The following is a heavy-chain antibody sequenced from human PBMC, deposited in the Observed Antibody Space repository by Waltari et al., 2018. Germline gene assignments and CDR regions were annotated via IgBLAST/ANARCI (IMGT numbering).Heavy chain of an antibody. CDR3: ARVHSLGQYDSNGQESNFDH. D-gene: IGHD3-16*01. Sequence: EVQLLESGGGLVQPGGSLRLPRLAPGFTFSIYAMPWVPQGPGKGLEWVSAISGGGIKTYYADSVKGRFTISRDNSKNTLYLQMNSLRAEDTAVYSCARVHSLGQYDSNGQESNFDHWGQGALVTVSS. J-gene: IGHJ4*02. V-gene: IGHV3-23*01. CDR1: GFTFSIYA. CDR2: ISGGGIKT.